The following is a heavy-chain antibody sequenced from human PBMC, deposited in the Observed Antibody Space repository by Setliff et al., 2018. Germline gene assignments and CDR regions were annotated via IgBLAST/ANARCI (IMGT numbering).Heavy chain of an antibody. J-gene: IGHJ4*02. CDR2: IYYSGNSNYDT. V-gene: IGHV4-59*08. CDR1: GGSINSYY. Sequence: KPSETLSLTCIVSGGSINSYYWNWIRQPPGKGLEWIGYIYYSGNSNYDTNYNPSLKSRVTILSDKSKNQFSLTLSSVTAADPAVYYCASGYSYGLTNMHIPPLHYWGQGTLVTVSS. D-gene: IGHD5-18*01. CDR3: ASGYSYGLTNMHIPPLHY.